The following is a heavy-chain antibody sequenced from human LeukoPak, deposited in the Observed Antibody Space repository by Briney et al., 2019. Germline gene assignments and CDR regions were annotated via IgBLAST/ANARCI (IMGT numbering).Heavy chain of an antibody. Sequence: KPSETLSLTCAVYGGSFSGYYWSWIRQPPGKGLEWIGEINHSGSTNYNPSLKSRVTISVDTSKNQFSLKLSSVTAADTAVYYCARHYPSRITIFGVAPDYWGQGTLVTVSS. V-gene: IGHV4-34*01. CDR2: INHSGST. CDR1: GGSFSGYY. D-gene: IGHD3-3*01. CDR3: ARHYPSRITIFGVAPDY. J-gene: IGHJ4*02.